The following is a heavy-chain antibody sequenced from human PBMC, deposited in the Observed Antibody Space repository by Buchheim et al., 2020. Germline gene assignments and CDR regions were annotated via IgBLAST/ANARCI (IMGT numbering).Heavy chain of an antibody. CDR3: ARGRVGAPEGYYYYGMDV. J-gene: IGHJ6*02. V-gene: IGHV3-33*01. Sequence: QVQLVESGGGVVQPGRSLRLSCAASGFTFSSYGMHWVRQAPGKGLEWVAVIWYDGSNKYYADSVKGRFTISRDNSKHTLYLQMNSLRAEDTAVYYCARGRVGAPEGYYYYGMDVWGQGTT. D-gene: IGHD1-26*01. CDR2: IWYDGSNK. CDR1: GFTFSSYG.